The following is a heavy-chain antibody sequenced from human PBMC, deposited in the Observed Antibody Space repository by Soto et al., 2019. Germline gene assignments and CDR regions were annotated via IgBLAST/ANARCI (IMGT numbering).Heavy chain of an antibody. Sequence: QITLKESGPTLVKPTQTLTLTCTFSGFSLNAGGLGVGWIRQPPGKALEWLALIYWDDDKRFSPSLKSRLSLTKDTSKNHMVLVMTNMDPVDTGTYYCAHPSVPSAGTNFDFWGPGSLVTVSS. CDR3: AHPSVPSAGTNFDF. CDR1: GFSLNAGGLG. D-gene: IGHD2-2*01. J-gene: IGHJ4*02. CDR2: IYWDDDK. V-gene: IGHV2-5*02.